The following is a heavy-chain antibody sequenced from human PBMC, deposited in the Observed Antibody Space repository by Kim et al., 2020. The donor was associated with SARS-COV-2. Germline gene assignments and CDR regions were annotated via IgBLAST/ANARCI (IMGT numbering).Heavy chain of an antibody. Sequence: SVKRRFTISRDKSKNKLYLQMNSLRAEDTAVYYCARDLDDSRGYSYGMDDWGQGTTVTVSS. D-gene: IGHD3-22*01. J-gene: IGHJ6*02. CDR3: ARDLDDSRGYSYGMDD. V-gene: IGHV3-30*01.